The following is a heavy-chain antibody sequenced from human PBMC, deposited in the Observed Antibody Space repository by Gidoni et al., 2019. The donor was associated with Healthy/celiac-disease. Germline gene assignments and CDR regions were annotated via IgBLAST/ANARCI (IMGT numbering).Heavy chain of an antibody. V-gene: IGHV3-30*18. Sequence: VQLVESGGGVVQPGRSLRLSCAASGFTFRGYGMHWVRQAPGKGLEWVAVISYDGSNKYYAGTVKGRFTISRDNSKNTLYLQMNSLRAEDTAVYYCAKDLNWNYPDYFDYWGQGTLVTVSS. CDR1: GFTFRGYG. CDR2: ISYDGSNK. J-gene: IGHJ4*02. D-gene: IGHD1-7*01. CDR3: AKDLNWNYPDYFDY.